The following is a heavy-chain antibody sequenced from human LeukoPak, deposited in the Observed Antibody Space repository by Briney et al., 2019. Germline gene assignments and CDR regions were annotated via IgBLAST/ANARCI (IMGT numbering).Heavy chain of an antibody. J-gene: IGHJ4*02. CDR1: GFTFSTYT. D-gene: IGHD1-26*01. CDR3: ARRGAERWELLLYYFFDY. Sequence: GGSLRLSCVASGFTFSTYTMNWVRQAPGKGLEWLSSISSTSNLIHYADSVKGRFTISRDNAENSLYLQMNSLRAEDTAVYYCARRGAERWELLLYYFFDYWDQGTLVTVSS. CDR2: ISSTSNLI. V-gene: IGHV3-21*01.